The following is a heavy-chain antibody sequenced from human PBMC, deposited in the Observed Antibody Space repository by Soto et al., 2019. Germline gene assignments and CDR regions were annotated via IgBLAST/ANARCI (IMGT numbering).Heavy chain of an antibody. CDR1: GFTFSSYG. Sequence: GSLRLSCAASGFTFSSYGMHWVRQAPGKGLEWVTVISYDGSNKYYADSVKGRFTISRDNSKNTLYLQMDSLRAEDTAVYYCAKDTYYHDSSGCYVFDYWGQGTLVTVSS. CDR3: AKDTYYHDSSGCYVFDY. CDR2: ISYDGSNK. V-gene: IGHV3-30*18. D-gene: IGHD3-22*01. J-gene: IGHJ4*02.